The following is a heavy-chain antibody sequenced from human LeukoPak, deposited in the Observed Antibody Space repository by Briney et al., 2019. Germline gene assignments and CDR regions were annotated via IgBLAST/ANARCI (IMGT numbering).Heavy chain of an antibody. J-gene: IGHJ3*02. D-gene: IGHD3-22*01. CDR3: ARPYYYDSSGYYFDGFDI. V-gene: IGHV1-2*02. CDR1: GYTFTVYY. Sequence: ASVKVSCKASGYTFTVYYMHWVRQAPGQGLEWMGWINPNSGGTNYAQKFQGRVTMTRDTSISTAYMELSGLRSDDTAVYYCARPYYYDSSGYYFDGFDIWGQGTMVTVSS. CDR2: INPNSGGT.